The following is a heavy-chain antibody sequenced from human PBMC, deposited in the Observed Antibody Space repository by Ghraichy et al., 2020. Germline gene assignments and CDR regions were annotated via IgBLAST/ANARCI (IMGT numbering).Heavy chain of an antibody. CDR3: AKDHLLWFGEDSSSFDY. CDR1: GFTFSSYA. D-gene: IGHD3-10*01. J-gene: IGHJ4*02. CDR2: ISGSGGST. Sequence: GGSLRLSCAASGFTFSSYAMSWVRQAPGKGLEWVSAISGSGGSTYYADSVKGRFTISRDNSKNTLYLQMNSLRAEDTAVYYCAKDHLLWFGEDSSSFDYWGQGTLVTVSS. V-gene: IGHV3-23*01.